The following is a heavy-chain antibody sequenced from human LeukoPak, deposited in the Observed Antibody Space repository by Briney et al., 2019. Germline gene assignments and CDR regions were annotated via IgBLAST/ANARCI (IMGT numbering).Heavy chain of an antibody. CDR3: AKNIAIVAAPSSYGLDV. J-gene: IGHJ6*02. Sequence: PGGSLRLSCAASGFTFSSYGMHWVRQAPGKGLEWVAVISYDESNKYYADSVKGRFTISRDNSKNTLYLQMNSLRAEDTAFYYCAKNIAIVAAPSSYGLDVWGQGTTVTVSS. CDR1: GFTFSSYG. V-gene: IGHV3-30*18. CDR2: ISYDESNK. D-gene: IGHD6-13*01.